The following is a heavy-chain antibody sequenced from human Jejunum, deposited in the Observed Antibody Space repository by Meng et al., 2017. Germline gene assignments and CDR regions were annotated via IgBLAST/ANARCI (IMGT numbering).Heavy chain of an antibody. J-gene: IGHJ4*02. CDR3: ARGSIADRLSD. CDR2: INHSGST. Sequence: HVQLQQWGRGLLKPSETSSLTCTVYGGSFSGYYWSWIRQPPGKGLEWIGEINHSGSTSYNPSLKSRVTMSLDTSKNPFSLELSSVTAADTAVYYCARGSIADRLSDWGQGTLVTVSS. D-gene: IGHD6-6*01. V-gene: IGHV4-34*01. CDR1: GGSFSGYY.